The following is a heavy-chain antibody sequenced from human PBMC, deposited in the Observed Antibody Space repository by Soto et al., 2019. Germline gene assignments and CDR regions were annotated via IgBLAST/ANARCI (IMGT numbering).Heavy chain of an antibody. Sequence: SVKVSCKASGGTFSSYAISWVRQAPGQGLEWMGGIIPIFGTANYAQKFQGRVTITADKSTSTAYMELSSLRSEDTAVYYCATPDSSSWYGGYGMDVWGQGATVTVSS. D-gene: IGHD6-13*01. CDR2: IIPIFGTA. V-gene: IGHV1-69*06. CDR1: GGTFSSYA. CDR3: ATPDSSSWYGGYGMDV. J-gene: IGHJ6*02.